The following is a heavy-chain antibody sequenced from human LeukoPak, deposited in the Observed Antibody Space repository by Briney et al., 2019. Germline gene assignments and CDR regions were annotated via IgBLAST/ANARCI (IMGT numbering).Heavy chain of an antibody. CDR1: GFSFSSYG. CDR3: ANLPSLSGWPHFDY. V-gene: IGHV3-23*01. J-gene: IGHJ4*02. CDR2: INVGGGST. Sequence: QTGGSLRLSCAASGFSFSSYGMSWVRQAPGKGLEWVSAINVGGGSTYYADSVKGRFTTSRDNSKNTLYVQMNSARGEDTAVYYCANLPSLSGWPHFDYWGQGTLVTVSS. D-gene: IGHD6-19*01.